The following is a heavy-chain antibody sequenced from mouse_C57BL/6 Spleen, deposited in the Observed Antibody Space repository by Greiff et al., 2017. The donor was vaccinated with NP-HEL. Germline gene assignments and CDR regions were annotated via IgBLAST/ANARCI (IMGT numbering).Heavy chain of an antibody. V-gene: IGHV5-4*01. CDR2: ISDGGSYT. D-gene: IGHD2-2*01. J-gene: IGHJ2*01. Sequence: EVQRVESGGGLVKPGGSLKLSCAASGFTFSSYAMSWVRQTPEKRLEWVATISDGGSYTYYPDNVKGRFTISRDNAKNNLYLQMSHLKSEDTAMYYCARDGEVTTAHYFDYWGQGTTLTVSS. CDR3: ARDGEVTTAHYFDY. CDR1: GFTFSSYA.